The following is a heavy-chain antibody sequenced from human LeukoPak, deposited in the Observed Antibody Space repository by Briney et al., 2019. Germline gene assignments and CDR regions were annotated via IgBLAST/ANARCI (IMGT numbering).Heavy chain of an antibody. J-gene: IGHJ3*02. V-gene: IGHV3-21*01. CDR1: GFTFSSCS. D-gene: IGHD1-14*01. Sequence: GGSLRLSCAASGFTFSSCSMNWVRQAPGKGLEWVSSISSSSSYIYYADSVKGRFTISRDNAKNSLYLQMNSLRAEDTAVYYRAKIPVAGGWDCFDIWGQGTMVTVSS. CDR3: AKIPVAGGWDCFDI. CDR2: ISSSSSYI.